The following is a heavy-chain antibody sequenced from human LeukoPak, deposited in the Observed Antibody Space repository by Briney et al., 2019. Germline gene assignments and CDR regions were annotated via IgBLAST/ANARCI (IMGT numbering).Heavy chain of an antibody. V-gene: IGHV3-30-3*01. J-gene: IGHJ5*02. CDR1: GFTFSSYA. D-gene: IGHD3-10*01. CDR3: ARDFSYGSGSYYDWFDP. Sequence: GGSLRLSCAASGFTFSSYAMHWVRQAPGKGLEWVAVISYDGSNKYYADSVKGRFTISRDNSKNTLYLQMNSLRAEDTAVYYCARDFSYGSGSYYDWFDPWGQGTLVTVSS. CDR2: ISYDGSNK.